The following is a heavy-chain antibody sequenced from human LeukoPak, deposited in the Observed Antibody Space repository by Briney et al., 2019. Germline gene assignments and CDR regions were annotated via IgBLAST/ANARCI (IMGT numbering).Heavy chain of an antibody. J-gene: IGHJ4*02. V-gene: IGHV3-23*01. CDR2: ISGSGGST. CDR1: GFTFSSYA. D-gene: IGHD3-16*01. CDR3: ARDRGNWGSVF. Sequence: GGSLRLSCAASGFTFSSYAMSWVRQAPGKGLEWVPAISGSGGSTYYADSVRGRFTISRDNSKNTLYLQMNSLRAEDTAVYYCARDRGNWGSVFWGQGTQVIVSS.